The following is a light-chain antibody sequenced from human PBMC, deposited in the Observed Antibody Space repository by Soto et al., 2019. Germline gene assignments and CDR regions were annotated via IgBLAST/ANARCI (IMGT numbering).Light chain of an antibody. Sequence: ESVLTPAPGTPFLSPGERATLSCRASQSVSSSYLAWYQQKPGQAPRLLIYGASSRATGIPDRFSGSGSGTDFTLTISRLEPEDFAVYYCQQYGSSPPTFGQGTKVDIK. J-gene: IGKJ1*01. CDR3: QQYGSSPPT. V-gene: IGKV3-20*01. CDR1: QSVSSSY. CDR2: GAS.